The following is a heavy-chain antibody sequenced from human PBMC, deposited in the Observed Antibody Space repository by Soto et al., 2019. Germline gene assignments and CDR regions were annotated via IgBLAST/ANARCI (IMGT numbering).Heavy chain of an antibody. CDR2: ISGSGGST. V-gene: IGHV3-23*01. D-gene: IGHD3-3*01. Sequence: EVQLLESGGGLVQPGGSLRLSCAASGFTFNNYGMNWVRQAPGKGLEWVSSISGSGGSTYYADSVKGRFTVSRDNAKNTEYLQMNRLRIEDAAVYDGSEGATRSAIPLDYLGQGTLVTVSS. CDR3: SEGATRSAIPLDY. CDR1: GFTFNNYG. J-gene: IGHJ4*02.